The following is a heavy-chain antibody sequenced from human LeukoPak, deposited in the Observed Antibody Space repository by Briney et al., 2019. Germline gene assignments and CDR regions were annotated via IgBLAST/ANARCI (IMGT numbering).Heavy chain of an antibody. V-gene: IGHV3-23*01. CDR2: ISGSGGST. J-gene: IGHJ5*02. CDR1: GFTVSSNY. Sequence: GGSLRLSCAASGFTVSSNYMSWVRQAPGKGLEWVSAISGSGGSTYYADSVKGRFTISRDNSKNTLYVQMNSLRADDTAVYYCARGAPVGSTSFNWFDPWGQGTLVTVSS. D-gene: IGHD2-2*01. CDR3: ARGAPVGSTSFNWFDP.